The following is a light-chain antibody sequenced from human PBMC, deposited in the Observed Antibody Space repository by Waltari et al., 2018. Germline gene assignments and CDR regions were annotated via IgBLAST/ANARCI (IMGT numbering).Light chain of an antibody. J-gene: IGLJ7*01. Sequence: QSVLTQPPSVSAAPGQRVTISCSGGSSNIGNNYVSWYRQFPGTAPKLLIHADSGRPSGIPGRFSGSKSGTSATLDITGLQAGDEADYYCGTWDSSLSGAVFGGGTHLTVL. CDR3: GTWDSSLSGAV. V-gene: IGLV1-51*02. CDR2: ADS. CDR1: SSNIGNNY.